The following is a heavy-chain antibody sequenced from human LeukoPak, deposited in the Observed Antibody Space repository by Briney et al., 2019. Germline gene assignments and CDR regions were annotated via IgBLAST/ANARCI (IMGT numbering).Heavy chain of an antibody. Sequence: SETLSLTCTVSGGSLSSYFWSWIRQPPGKGLEWIGYIYYSGSTNKNPSLKSRVTMSVESTNNQFSLKLNSVTAADTAVYYCARGYSTGSKRFSLYYYMDVWGKGTTVSVSS. D-gene: IGHD6-19*01. V-gene: IGHV4-59*01. CDR3: ARGYSTGSKRFSLYYYMDV. J-gene: IGHJ6*03. CDR1: GGSLSSYF. CDR2: IYYSGST.